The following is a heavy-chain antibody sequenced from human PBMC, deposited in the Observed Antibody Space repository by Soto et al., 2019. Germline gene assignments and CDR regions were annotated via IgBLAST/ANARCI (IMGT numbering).Heavy chain of an antibody. CDR2: TYYRSKWYN. CDR3: SRVITAAGQPWFDP. Sequence: SETLSLTCAISGDSVSSNSAAWNWIRQSPSRGLEWLGRTYYRSKWYNDYAVSVKSRITINPDTSKNQFSLQLNSVTPEDTAVYYCSRVITAAGQPWFDPWGQATLVTVSS. J-gene: IGHJ5*02. D-gene: IGHD6-13*01. V-gene: IGHV6-1*01. CDR1: GDSVSSNSAA.